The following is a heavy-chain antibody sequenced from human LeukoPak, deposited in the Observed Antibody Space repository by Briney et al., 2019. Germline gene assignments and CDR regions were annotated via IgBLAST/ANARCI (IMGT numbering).Heavy chain of an antibody. CDR1: GGSFSGYY. V-gene: IGHV4-34*01. CDR2: INHSGST. Sequence: PETLSLTCAVYGGSFSGYYWSWIRQPPGKGLEWIGEINHSGSTNYNPSLKSRVTISVDTSKNQFSLKLSSVTAADTAVYYCASPKYCSSTSCYSYWGQGTLVTVSS. CDR3: ASPKYCSSTSCYSY. J-gene: IGHJ4*02. D-gene: IGHD2-2*01.